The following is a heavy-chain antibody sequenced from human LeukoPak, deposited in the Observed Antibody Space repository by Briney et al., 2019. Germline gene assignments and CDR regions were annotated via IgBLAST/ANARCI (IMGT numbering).Heavy chain of an antibody. CDR1: GFTFSFYS. CDR2: ISSVSSYI. D-gene: IGHD4-11*01. J-gene: IGHJ4*02. Sequence: PGGSLRLSCVASGFTFSFYSMNWVRQPPGKGLEWVSSISSVSSYIYSADSVKGRFTISRDNAMNSLYLQMNSLRAEDTAVYYCAKGSNDFDYWGQGTLVTVSS. CDR3: AKGSNDFDY. V-gene: IGHV3-21*01.